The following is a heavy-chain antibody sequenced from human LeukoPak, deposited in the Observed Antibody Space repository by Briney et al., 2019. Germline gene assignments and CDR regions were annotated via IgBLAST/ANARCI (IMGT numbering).Heavy chain of an antibody. J-gene: IGHJ4*02. CDR1: GGSISSYY. CDR3: ARQGDGYNYPFDY. Sequence: SETLSLTCTVSGGSISSYYWSWIRQPPGKGLEWIGYIYYSGSTNYNPSLKSRVTISVDTSKNQFSLKLSSVTAADTAVYYCARQGDGYNYPFDYWGQGTLVTVSS. D-gene: IGHD5-24*01. CDR2: IYYSGST. V-gene: IGHV4-59*08.